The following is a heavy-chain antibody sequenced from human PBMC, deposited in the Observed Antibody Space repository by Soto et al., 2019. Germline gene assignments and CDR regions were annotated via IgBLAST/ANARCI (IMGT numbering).Heavy chain of an antibody. Sequence: QVQLVQSGAEVKKPGASVKVSCKASGYTFTSYGISWVRQAPGQGLEWMGWISAYNGNTNYAQMLQGRVTLTADTSTSTAHIEMRSLRSYETAVYYCAGARGAYGMDVWAQGNTVTVS. J-gene: IGHJ6*02. CDR2: ISAYNGNT. D-gene: IGHD1-26*01. V-gene: IGHV1-18*01. CDR3: AGARGAYGMDV. CDR1: GYTFTSYG.